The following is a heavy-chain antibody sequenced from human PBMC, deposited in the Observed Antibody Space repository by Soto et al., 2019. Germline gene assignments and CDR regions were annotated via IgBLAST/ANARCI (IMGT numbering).Heavy chain of an antibody. CDR3: TTDLIYYDSSGYPFDY. Sequence: PGGSMRLSWAASGFHFSSYAMSWVSKAPGKGLEWVSAISGSGGTTDYAAPVKGRFTISRDDSKNTLYLQMNSLKTEDTAVYYCTTDLIYYDSSGYPFDYWGQGTLVTVSS. J-gene: IGHJ4*02. CDR1: GFHFSSYA. CDR2: ISGSGGTT. D-gene: IGHD3-22*01. V-gene: IGHV3-23*01.